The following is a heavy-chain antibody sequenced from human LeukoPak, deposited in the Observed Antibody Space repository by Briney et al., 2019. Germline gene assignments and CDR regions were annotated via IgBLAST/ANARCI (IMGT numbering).Heavy chain of an antibody. CDR2: ISYAGSNK. V-gene: IGHV3-30*03. CDR3: AGGTYYFDY. CDR1: GFTFSSYG. Sequence: GGSLRLSCVASGFTFSSYGMHWVRQAPGKGLEWVALISYAGSNKYYADSVKGRFTISRDNSKNTLYLQMNSLRAEDTAVYYCAGGTYYFDYWGQGTLVTVSS. J-gene: IGHJ4*02. D-gene: IGHD2-2*01.